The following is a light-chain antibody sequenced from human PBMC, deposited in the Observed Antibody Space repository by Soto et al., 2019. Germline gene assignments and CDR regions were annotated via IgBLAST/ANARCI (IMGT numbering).Light chain of an antibody. CDR1: QSISSW. Sequence: DITMTQSPSTLSASVGNRVTIPCRASQSISSWLAWYQQKPGKAPKLLIYKASSLESGVPSRFSGSGSGTEFTLTISSLQPDDFATYYCQQYNSYSPTFGQGTKVDVK. CDR2: KAS. J-gene: IGKJ1*01. V-gene: IGKV1-5*03. CDR3: QQYNSYSPT.